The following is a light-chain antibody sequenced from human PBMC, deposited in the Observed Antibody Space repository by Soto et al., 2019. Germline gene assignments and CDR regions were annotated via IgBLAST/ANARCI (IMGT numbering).Light chain of an antibody. J-gene: IGKJ2*01. CDR1: QSVSSSS. CDR3: QQYGNTLMYT. Sequence: DIVLTQSPGTLSLSPGEIATLSCRASQSVSSSSLAWYQQKPGQAPRLLIYGASSRATGIPDRFSGSGSGTDFTLTISRLEPEDFAVYYCQQYGNTLMYTFGQGTKLEIK. CDR2: GAS. V-gene: IGKV3-20*01.